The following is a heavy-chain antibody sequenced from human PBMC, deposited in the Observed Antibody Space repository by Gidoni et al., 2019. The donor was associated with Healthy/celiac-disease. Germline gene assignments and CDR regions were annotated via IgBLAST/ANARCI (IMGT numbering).Heavy chain of an antibody. J-gene: IGHJ4*02. Sequence: EVQLVESGGGLVQPGGSLRLSCAASGFTSSSDSMNWVRQAPGKGLGWVPHISSSSSTIYYADSVKGRFTIPRDNAKNSLYLQMNSLRAEDTAVYYCARSVYYDSRGYQGGDYWGQGTLVTVSS. V-gene: IGHV3-48*04. D-gene: IGHD3-22*01. CDR3: ARSVYYDSRGYQGGDY. CDR1: GFTSSSDS. CDR2: ISSSSSTI.